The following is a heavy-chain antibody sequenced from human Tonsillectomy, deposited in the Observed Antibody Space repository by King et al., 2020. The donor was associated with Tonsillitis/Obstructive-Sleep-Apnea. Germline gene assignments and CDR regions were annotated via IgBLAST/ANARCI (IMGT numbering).Heavy chain of an antibody. CDR2: INHSGST. CDR3: ARAPGYCSGGSCFRAWYYYGMDV. D-gene: IGHD2-15*01. Sequence: VQLPQWGAGLLKPSETLSLTCAVYGGSFSGYYWSWIRQPPGKGLEWIGEINHSGSTNYNPSLKSRVTISVDTSKNQFSLKLSSVTAADTAVYYCARAPGYCSGGSCFRAWYYYGMDVWGQGTTVTVSS. V-gene: IGHV4-34*01. CDR1: GGSFSGYY. J-gene: IGHJ6*02.